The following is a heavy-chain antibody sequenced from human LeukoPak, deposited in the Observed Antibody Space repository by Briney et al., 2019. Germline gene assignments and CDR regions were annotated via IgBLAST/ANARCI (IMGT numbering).Heavy chain of an antibody. Sequence: ASVKVSCKASGGTFSSYAISWVRQAPGQGPEWMGRIIPIFGTANYAQKFQGRVTITTDESTSTAYMELSSLRSEDTAVYYCARGRTYYYDSSGYGAFDIWGQGTMVTVSS. D-gene: IGHD3-22*01. CDR2: IIPIFGTA. J-gene: IGHJ3*02. CDR3: ARGRTYYYDSSGYGAFDI. CDR1: GGTFSSYA. V-gene: IGHV1-69*05.